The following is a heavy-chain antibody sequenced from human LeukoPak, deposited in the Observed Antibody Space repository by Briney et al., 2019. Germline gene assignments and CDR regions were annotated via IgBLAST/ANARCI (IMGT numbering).Heavy chain of an antibody. CDR3: AREEFLHEIDSGGYFVY. D-gene: IGHD3-22*01. J-gene: IGHJ4*02. Sequence: PSETLSLTCTVSGGSITGYYWNWIRQPAGQGLEWLGRVYSSGVGNYNPSLTSRVTMSVDTSKNQFSLKLTSLPAADTAVYYCAREEFLHEIDSGGYFVYWGQGTLVTVSS. V-gene: IGHV4-4*07. CDR1: GGSITGYY. CDR2: VYSSGVG.